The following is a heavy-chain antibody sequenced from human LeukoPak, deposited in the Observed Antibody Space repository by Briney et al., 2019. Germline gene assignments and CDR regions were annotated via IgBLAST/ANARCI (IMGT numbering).Heavy chain of an antibody. CDR1: GGSISSGSYY. CDR2: IYYSGST. Sequence: SETLSLTCTVSGGSISSGSYYWGWIRQPPGKGLEWIGSIYYSGSTYYNPSLKSRVTISVDTSKNQFSLKLSSVTAADTAVYYCARAYYDFWSGFQYYFDYWGQGTLVTVSS. V-gene: IGHV4-39*01. J-gene: IGHJ4*02. CDR3: ARAYYDFWSGFQYYFDY. D-gene: IGHD3-3*01.